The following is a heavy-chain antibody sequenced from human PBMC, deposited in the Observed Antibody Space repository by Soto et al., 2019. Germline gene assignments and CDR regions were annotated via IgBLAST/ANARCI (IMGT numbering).Heavy chain of an antibody. D-gene: IGHD3-10*01. CDR1: GYTFTSYA. V-gene: IGHV1-3*01. J-gene: IGHJ6*03. CDR3: ARSGMVRGVMDLYYMDV. CDR2: INAGNGNT. Sequence: ASVKVSCKASGYTFTSYAMHWVRQAPGQRLEWMGWINAGNGNTKYSQKFQGRVTITRDTSASTAYMELSSLRSEDTAVYYCARSGMVRGVMDLYYMDVWGKGTTVTVSS.